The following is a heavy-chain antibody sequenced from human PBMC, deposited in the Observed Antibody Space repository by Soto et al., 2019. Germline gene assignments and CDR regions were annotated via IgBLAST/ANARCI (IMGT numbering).Heavy chain of an antibody. CDR1: GCSIGSYH. D-gene: IGHD4-17*01. CDR3: ARDTVLTGMFDF. Sequence: XETLSLTCTVSGCSIGSYHWSWVRQPPGKGLEWIASVYYTGTTNYNPSLGSRVTISIDAPGNRFSMEITSVTAADTAIYYCARDTVLTGMFDFWGQGTLVTVSS. J-gene: IGHJ4*02. CDR2: VYYTGTT. V-gene: IGHV4-59*01.